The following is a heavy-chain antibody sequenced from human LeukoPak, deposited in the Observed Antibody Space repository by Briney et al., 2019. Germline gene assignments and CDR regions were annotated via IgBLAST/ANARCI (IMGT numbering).Heavy chain of an antibody. CDR3: ARCYYDSSGYYGNDAFDI. Sequence: GRSLRLSCAASGFTFSSYAMHWVRQAPGKGLEWVAVISYDGSNKYYADSVKGRFTISRDNSKNTLYLQTNSLRAEDTAVYYCARCYYDSSGYYGNDAFDIWGQGTMVTVSS. CDR2: ISYDGSNK. V-gene: IGHV3-30-3*01. J-gene: IGHJ3*02. D-gene: IGHD3-22*01. CDR1: GFTFSSYA.